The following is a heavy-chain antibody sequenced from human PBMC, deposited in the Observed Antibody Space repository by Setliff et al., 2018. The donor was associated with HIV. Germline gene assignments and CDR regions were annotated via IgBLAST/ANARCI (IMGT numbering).Heavy chain of an antibody. CDR2: ISVSGTDI. Sequence: GGSLRLSCAASGFTFTNYYMSWIRQAPGKGLELLSYISVSGTDIKYADSVKGRFTISRDNSQNALYLQMDSLRAEDTAVYHCAKLREGHVYSQYDSWGHGTLVTVSS. V-gene: IGHV3-11*03. J-gene: IGHJ5*01. D-gene: IGHD2-21*01. CDR3: AKLREGHVYSQYDS. CDR1: GFTFTNYY.